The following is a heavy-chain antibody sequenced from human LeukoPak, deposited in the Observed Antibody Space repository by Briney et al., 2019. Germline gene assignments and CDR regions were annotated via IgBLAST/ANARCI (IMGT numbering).Heavy chain of an antibody. CDR2: IRSNGDTT. D-gene: IGHD6-19*01. CDR1: GFTFSSYG. J-gene: IGHJ5*02. CDR3: AKVVSSGWYGKFDP. Sequence: GGSLRLYCAASGFTFSSYGMHWVRHSPDKGLEWISMIRSNGDTTHYSDSVRGRFSISRDNSKNTLYLQMNSLRAEDTAVYYCAKVVSSGWYGKFDPWGQGTLVTVSS. V-gene: IGHV3-NL1*01.